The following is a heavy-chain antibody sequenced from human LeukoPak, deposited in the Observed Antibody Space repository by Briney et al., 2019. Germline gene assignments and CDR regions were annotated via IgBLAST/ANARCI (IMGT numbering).Heavy chain of an antibody. J-gene: IGHJ4*02. CDR3: ARDSREQQLVPPTFDY. CDR2: IRSKTNRYAT. D-gene: IGHD6-13*01. CDR1: GFTFSSYA. Sequence: GGSLRLSCAASGFTFSSYAMHWVRQASGKGLGWVGRIRSKTNRYATAYAASVEGRFTISRDDSKNTAYLQMNSLRAEDTAVYYCARDSREQQLVPPTFDYWGQGTLVTVSS. V-gene: IGHV3-73*01.